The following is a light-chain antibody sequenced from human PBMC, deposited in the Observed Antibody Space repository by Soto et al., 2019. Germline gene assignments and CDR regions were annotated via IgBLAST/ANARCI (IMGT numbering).Light chain of an antibody. Sequence: ASVGDRITGTCCASSSISSSLNWYQRKPGEAPKVLIYGASSLQSGFPSRFSGSGSGTEFTLTISSLQPEDFATYYCQQSPGIPKFGQGTKVDIK. J-gene: IGKJ1*01. V-gene: IGKV1-39*01. CDR3: QQSPGIPK. CDR2: GAS. CDR1: SSISSS.